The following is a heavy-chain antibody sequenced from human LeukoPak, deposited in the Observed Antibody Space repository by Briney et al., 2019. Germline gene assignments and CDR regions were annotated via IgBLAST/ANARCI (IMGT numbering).Heavy chain of an antibody. CDR1: GGSISSSY. CDR3: ARDMVERDMVKSLGWFDP. CDR2: IDYHRST. V-gene: IGHV4-59*01. Sequence: AETLSLTCTVSGGSISSSYWNWIRQPPGKGLEWIGKIDYHRSTNYNPSLQSRVIISVDTSKNQFSLKLSSVTAADTAVYYCARDMVERDMVKSLGWFDPWGQGTLVTVSS. J-gene: IGHJ5*02. D-gene: IGHD5-18*01.